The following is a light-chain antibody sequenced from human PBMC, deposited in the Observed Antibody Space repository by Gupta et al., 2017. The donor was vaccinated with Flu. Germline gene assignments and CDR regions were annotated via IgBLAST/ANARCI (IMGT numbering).Light chain of an antibody. J-gene: IGKJ2*01. CDR2: GTS. Sequence: FLAQSPGTLSVSPGETVVLSCRASESVSWNYSAWYQQKSGQAPRVLLYGTSNRAPGIPDRFSGSGSGTEFTLTISRLEPEDSGSFYCHQYGTSPYTFGQGTKVEIK. CDR3: HQYGTSPYT. CDR1: ESVSWNY. V-gene: IGKV3-20*01.